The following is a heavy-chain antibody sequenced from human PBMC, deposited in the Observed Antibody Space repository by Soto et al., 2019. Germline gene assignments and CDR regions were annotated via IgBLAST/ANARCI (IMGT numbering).Heavy chain of an antibody. D-gene: IGHD6-19*01. J-gene: IGHJ3*02. Sequence: GGSLRLSCAASGFTFSSYAMSWVRQAPGKGLEWVSAISGSGGSTYYADSVKGRFTISRDNSKNTLYLQMNSLRAEDTAVYYCTKKGRSIAVAGLNAFDIWGQGTMVTVSS. CDR1: GFTFSSYA. V-gene: IGHV3-23*01. CDR2: ISGSGGST. CDR3: TKKGRSIAVAGLNAFDI.